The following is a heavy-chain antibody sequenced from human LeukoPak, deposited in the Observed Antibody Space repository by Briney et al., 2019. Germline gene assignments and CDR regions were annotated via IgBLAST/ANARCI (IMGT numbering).Heavy chain of an antibody. D-gene: IGHD2-21*01. CDR2: ISGDGRDT. CDR1: GFTFDDYA. Sequence: GSLRLSCAASGFTFDDYAMHWVRQAPGKGLEWVSLISGDGRDTYYGDFVKGRFTISRDNINNSLYLQMNNLRTEDTALYYCAKDRVLAYQDTADSFDICGQGTVVTASS. V-gene: IGHV3-43*02. J-gene: IGHJ3*02. CDR3: AKDRVLAYQDTADSFDI.